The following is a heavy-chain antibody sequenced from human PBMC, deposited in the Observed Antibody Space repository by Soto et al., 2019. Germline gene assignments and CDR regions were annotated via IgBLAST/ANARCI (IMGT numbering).Heavy chain of an antibody. CDR3: AREPRYCRGGSCSITGDAYDI. CDR1: GFIVSDTY. V-gene: IGHV3-66*01. Sequence: GGSLRLSCTASGFIVSDTYVNWVRQAPGKGLEWISVISNRGDTHYADSVRGRFSLSRDISDNTLHLQMNNLRVEDTAVYYCAREPRYCRGGSCSITGDAYDIWGQGTMVTVSS. J-gene: IGHJ3*02. CDR2: ISNRGDT. D-gene: IGHD2-15*01.